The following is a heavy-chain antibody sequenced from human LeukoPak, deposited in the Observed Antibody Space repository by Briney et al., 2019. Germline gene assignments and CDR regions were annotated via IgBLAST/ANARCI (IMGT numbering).Heavy chain of an antibody. CDR3: ARDMTEWGWAPGGMDV. CDR2: IGTAGDT. Sequence: GGSLRLSCAASGFTFSSYDMHWVRQATGKGLEWVSAIGTAGDTYYPGSVKGRFTISRENAKNSLYLQMNSLRAGDTAVYYCARDMTEWGWAPGGMDVWGQGTTVTVSS. V-gene: IGHV3-13*01. J-gene: IGHJ6*02. D-gene: IGHD1-26*01. CDR1: GFTFSSYD.